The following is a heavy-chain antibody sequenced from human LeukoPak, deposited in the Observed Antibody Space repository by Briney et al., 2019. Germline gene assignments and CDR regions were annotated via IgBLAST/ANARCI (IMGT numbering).Heavy chain of an antibody. CDR2: ISYDGSNK. V-gene: IGHV3-30*18. D-gene: IGHD4-17*01. Sequence: PGRSLRLSCAASGFTFSSYGMHWVRQAPAKGLEWVAIISYDGSNKYYADSVKGRFTISRDNSKNTLYLQMNSLRAEETAVYYCAKSTTVTQRGYFDYWGQGTLVTVSS. J-gene: IGHJ4*02. CDR1: GFTFSSYG. CDR3: AKSTTVTQRGYFDY.